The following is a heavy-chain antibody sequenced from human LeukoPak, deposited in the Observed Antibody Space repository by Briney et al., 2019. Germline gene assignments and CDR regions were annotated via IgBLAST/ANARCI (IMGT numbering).Heavy chain of an antibody. D-gene: IGHD1-26*01. CDR1: GYTFTGYY. CDR3: ARDRVGATYFDY. Sequence: ASVKVSCKASGYTFTGYYMHWVRQAPGQGLEWMGWINPNSGGTNYAQKFQGRVTMTRDTSISTAYMELSRLRSDDTAVYYCARDRVGATYFDYWGQGTLVIVSP. CDR2: INPNSGGT. V-gene: IGHV1-2*02. J-gene: IGHJ4*02.